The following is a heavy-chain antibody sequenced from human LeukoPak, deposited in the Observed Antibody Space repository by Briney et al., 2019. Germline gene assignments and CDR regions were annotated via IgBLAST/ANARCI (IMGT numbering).Heavy chain of an antibody. CDR3: AKSLLSADTAMVYFDI. J-gene: IGHJ3*02. CDR1: GFTFSSYA. V-gene: IGHV3-23*01. Sequence: GGSLRLSCAASGFTFSSYAMSWVRQAPGKGLEWVSAISGSGGSTYYADSVKGRFTISRDNSKNTLYLQMNSLRAEDTALYYCAKSLLSADTAMVYFDIWGQGTMVTVSS. D-gene: IGHD5-18*01. CDR2: ISGSGGST.